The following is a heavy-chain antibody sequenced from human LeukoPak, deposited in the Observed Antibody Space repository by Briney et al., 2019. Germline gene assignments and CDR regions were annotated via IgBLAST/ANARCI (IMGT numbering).Heavy chain of an antibody. J-gene: IGHJ4*02. CDR1: GYTFTSYD. V-gene: IGHV1-8*01. Sequence: ASVKVSCKASGYTFTSYDINWVRQATGQGLEWMGWMNPNSGNTGYAQKFQGRVTMTRNTSISTAYMELSSLRSEDTAVYYCARGVRYSSGLEGVFDYWGQGTLVTVSS. CDR2: MNPNSGNT. D-gene: IGHD6-19*01. CDR3: ARGVRYSSGLEGVFDY.